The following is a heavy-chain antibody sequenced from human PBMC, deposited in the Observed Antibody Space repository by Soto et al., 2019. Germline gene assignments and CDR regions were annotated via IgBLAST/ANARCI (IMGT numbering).Heavy chain of an antibody. CDR2: IYYSGST. CDR1: GGSISSSSYY. Sequence: SETLSLTCIVSGGSISSSSYYWGWIRQPPGKGLEWIGSIYYSGSTYYNPSLKSRVTLSVDTSKNQFSVRLNSVTASDTAVYYCAPRSVSLSGPYGIDVWGQGTTVTVSS. D-gene: IGHD2-15*01. J-gene: IGHJ6*02. V-gene: IGHV4-39*01. CDR3: APRSVSLSGPYGIDV.